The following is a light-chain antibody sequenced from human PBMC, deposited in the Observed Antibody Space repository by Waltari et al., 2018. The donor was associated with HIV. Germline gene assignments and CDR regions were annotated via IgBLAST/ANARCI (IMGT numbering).Light chain of an antibody. Sequence: QSALTQPASVSGSPGQSITTSCTAASSDVGSYNLVSWYQHHPGSPPKLIFYEGTKRPSGVSSRFAASKAGKTASLTISGLQPEDEAEYYCCSKAGSRTVFGPGTKVTVL. CDR1: SSDVGSYNL. CDR3: CSKAGSRTV. V-gene: IGLV2-23*01. CDR2: EGT. J-gene: IGLJ1*01.